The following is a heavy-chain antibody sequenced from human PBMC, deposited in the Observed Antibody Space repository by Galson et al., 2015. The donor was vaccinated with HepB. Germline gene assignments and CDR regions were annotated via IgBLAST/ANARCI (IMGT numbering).Heavy chain of an antibody. D-gene: IGHD2-15*01. J-gene: IGHJ6*02. Sequence: QSGAEVKKPGEPLRISCKGSGYSFTSHWISWVRQMPGKGLEWMGRIDPSDSYTNYSPSFRGHVTISADKSISTAYLQWSSLKASDTAMYYCARLSAEVAQIPHSYYYYGMDVWGQGTTVTVSS. V-gene: IGHV5-10-1*01. CDR1: GYSFTSHW. CDR3: ARLSAEVAQIPHSYYYYGMDV. CDR2: IDPSDSYT.